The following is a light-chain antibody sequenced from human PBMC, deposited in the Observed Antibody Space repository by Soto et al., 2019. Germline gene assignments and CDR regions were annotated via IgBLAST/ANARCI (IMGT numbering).Light chain of an antibody. CDR2: DVS. CDR1: KNIDTS. J-gene: IGKJ1*01. Sequence: DIKLTQSPSTLSASVGDSVTITCRASKNIDTSLAWYQHKPGKAPKLLMFDVSNLESGVPSRFSGSGSGTEFTLTISSVHSDDFATYFCQQYDYSRTFGQGTKVDIK. V-gene: IGKV1-5*01. CDR3: QQYDYSRT.